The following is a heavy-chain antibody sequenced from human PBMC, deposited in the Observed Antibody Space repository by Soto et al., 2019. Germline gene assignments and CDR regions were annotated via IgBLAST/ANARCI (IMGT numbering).Heavy chain of an antibody. J-gene: IGHJ4*02. CDR2: ISSSSNYI. D-gene: IGHD3-22*01. CDR1: VPTFGSYS. Sequence: GGSLILSCAASVPTFGSYSMNWFRHAPGKGLEWVSSISSSSNYIYYADSVKGRFTISRDNAKNSLYLQMNSLRAEDTAVYYCARVPYDSSGALDYWGQGTLVTVSS. CDR3: ARVPYDSSGALDY. V-gene: IGHV3-21*01.